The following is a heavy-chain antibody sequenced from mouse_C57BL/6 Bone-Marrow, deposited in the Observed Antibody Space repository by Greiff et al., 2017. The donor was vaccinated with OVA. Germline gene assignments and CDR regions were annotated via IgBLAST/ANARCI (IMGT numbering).Heavy chain of an antibody. CDR2: IWWDDDN. J-gene: IGHJ2*01. CDR1: GFSLSTFGLG. Sequence: QVTLKVSGPGILPPSQTLCLPCSFSGFSLSTFGLGVGWIRQPSGKGLVWLAHIWWDDDNYSNPALKRRLTISKDTSKNQGCRKSDNVDTEDTATDYCVYYGSSPDYWGQGTTLTVSA. D-gene: IGHD1-1*01. CDR3: VYYGSSPDY. V-gene: IGHV8-8*01.